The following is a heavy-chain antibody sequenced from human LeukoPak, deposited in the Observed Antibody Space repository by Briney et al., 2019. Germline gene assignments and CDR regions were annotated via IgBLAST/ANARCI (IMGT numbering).Heavy chain of an antibody. CDR1: GYSISSGYY. CDR3: AKSNGYGLVDI. J-gene: IGHJ3*02. D-gene: IGHD3-10*01. CDR2: IFHSGST. Sequence: PSETLSLTCTVSGYSISSGYYWVWIRQPPGKGLEWIGNIFHSGSTYYSPSLTSRVTISLDTSRNQFSLKLNSVTAADTAVYYCAKSNGYGLVDIWGQRTMVTVSS. V-gene: IGHV4-38-2*02.